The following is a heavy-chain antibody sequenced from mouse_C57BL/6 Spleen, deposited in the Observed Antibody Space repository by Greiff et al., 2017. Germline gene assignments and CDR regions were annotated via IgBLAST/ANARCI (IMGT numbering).Heavy chain of an antibody. CDR1: GFTFSDYG. CDR3: ARGDDRFAY. CDR2: ISSGSSTI. D-gene: IGHD2-12*01. J-gene: IGHJ3*01. V-gene: IGHV5-17*01. Sequence: EVQLQESGGGLVKPGGSLKLSCAASGFTFSDYGMHWVRQAPEKGLEWVAYISSGSSTIYYADTVKGRFTISRDNAKNTLFLQMTSLRSEDTAMYYCARGDDRFAYWGQGTLVTVSA.